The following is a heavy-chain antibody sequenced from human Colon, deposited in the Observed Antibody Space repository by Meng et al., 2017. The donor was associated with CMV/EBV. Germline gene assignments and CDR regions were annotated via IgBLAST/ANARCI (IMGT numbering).Heavy chain of an antibody. D-gene: IGHD2-2*01. CDR1: GFTFSGAW. V-gene: IGHV3-21*01. CDR2: ISSSTSDI. Sequence: GGSLRLSCTASGFTFSGAWMNWVRQAPGKGLEWVSSISSSTSDIYYAESVKGRFTISRDNVKNSLYLQMNSLTAEDTATYYCAREICSGTFCYFYFGMDVWGQGTTVTVSS. J-gene: IGHJ6*02. CDR3: AREICSGTFCYFYFGMDV.